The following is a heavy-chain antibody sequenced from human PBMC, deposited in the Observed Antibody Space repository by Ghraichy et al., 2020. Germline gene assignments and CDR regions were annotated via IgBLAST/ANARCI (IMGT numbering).Heavy chain of an antibody. D-gene: IGHD6-13*01. CDR2: ISGSGGST. V-gene: IGHV3-23*01. CDR1: GFTFSSYA. J-gene: IGHJ4*02. Sequence: ASLRLSCAASGFTFSSYAMSWVRQAPGKGLEWVSAISGSGGSTYYADSVKGRFTISRDNSKNTLYLQMNSLRAEDTAVYYCAKLYSSSWYELGYWGQGTLVTVSS. CDR3: AKLYSSSWYELGY.